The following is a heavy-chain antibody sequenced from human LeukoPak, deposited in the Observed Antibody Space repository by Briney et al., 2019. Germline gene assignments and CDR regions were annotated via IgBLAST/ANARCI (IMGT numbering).Heavy chain of an antibody. CDR1: GFTFSSYA. CDR2: ISYDGSNK. J-gene: IGHJ4*02. V-gene: IGHV3-30*04. CDR3: ARDLANRRITRDY. D-gene: IGHD2-15*01. Sequence: PGRSLRLSCAASGFTFSSYAMHWVRQAPGKGLEWVAVISYDGSNKYYADSVKGRFTISRDNSKNTLYLQMNSLRAEDTAVYYCARDLANRRITRDYWGQGTLVTVSS.